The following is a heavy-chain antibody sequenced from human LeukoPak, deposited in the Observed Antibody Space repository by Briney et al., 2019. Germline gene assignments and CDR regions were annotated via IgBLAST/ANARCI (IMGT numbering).Heavy chain of an antibody. D-gene: IGHD3-10*01. CDR3: ARDRGSYGSGSYYDY. CDR1: GFTFSSSA. J-gene: IGHJ4*02. V-gene: IGHV3-7*01. Sequence: HPGGSLRLSCAASGFTFSSSAMSWVRQAPGKGLKWVANIKQDGSEKYYVDSVKGRFTISRDNAKNSLYLQMNSLRAEDTAVYYCARDRGSYGSGSYYDYWGQGTLVTVSS. CDR2: IKQDGSEK.